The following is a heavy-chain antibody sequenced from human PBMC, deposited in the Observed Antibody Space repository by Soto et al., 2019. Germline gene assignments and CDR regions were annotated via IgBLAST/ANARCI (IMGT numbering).Heavy chain of an antibody. V-gene: IGHV1-8*01. Sequence: GASVKASCKPSGYTFTNYDLNWVRQAAGQGLEWMGGMNPDSDNTGYAQKFQGRGTMTRDTYISTAYMELNSLRSEDTAVYYCASGRHYCNTTFCLTPARFPYCMAFGGQGTTGNVSS. D-gene: IGHD2-2*01. CDR1: GYTFTNYD. CDR3: ASGRHYCNTTFCLTPARFPYCMAF. J-gene: IGHJ6*02. CDR2: MNPDSDNT.